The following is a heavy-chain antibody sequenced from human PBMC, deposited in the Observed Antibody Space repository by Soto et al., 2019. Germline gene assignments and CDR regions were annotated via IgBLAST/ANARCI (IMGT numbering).Heavy chain of an antibody. J-gene: IGHJ4*02. CDR3: ARGAQGFDY. CDR1: GFTFSSYD. Sequence: EVQLVESGGGLAQPGGSLRLSCVVSGFTFSSYDMHWVRQPTGRSLEWVSGISTVGATFYAGSVKGRFTMSRENAKNSLYLQMNSLRAGDTAVYYCARGAQGFDYWGQGILVTASS. V-gene: IGHV3-13*04. CDR2: ISTVGAT.